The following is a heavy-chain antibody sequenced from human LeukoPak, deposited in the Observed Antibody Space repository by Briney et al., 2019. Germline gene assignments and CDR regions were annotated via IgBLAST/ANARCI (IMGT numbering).Heavy chain of an antibody. CDR2: INPSGGST. Sequence: ASVRVSFKASGYTFTSYYMHWVRQAPGQGLELMGIINPSGGSTSYAQKFQGRVTMTRDTSTSTVYMELSSLRSEDTAVYYCARGDYVWGSYRAYFDYWGQGTLVTVSS. CDR1: GYTFTSYY. J-gene: IGHJ4*02. CDR3: ARGDYVWGSYRAYFDY. V-gene: IGHV1-46*01. D-gene: IGHD3-16*02.